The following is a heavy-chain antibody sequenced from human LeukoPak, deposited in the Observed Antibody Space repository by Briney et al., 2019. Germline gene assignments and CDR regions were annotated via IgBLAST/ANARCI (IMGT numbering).Heavy chain of an antibody. V-gene: IGHV1-18*01. CDR1: GYTFTSYP. CDR2: ISAYNGYT. CDR3: ARVGGNYDGLIDH. D-gene: IGHD3-3*01. J-gene: IGHJ4*02. Sequence: ASVKVSCKASGYTFTSYPIGWVRQAPGQGLEWMGWISAYNGYTNYAQSLQGRVTMTTDTPTSTAFMELRSLRSDDTAMYYCARVGGNYDGLIDHWGQGTLVTVSS.